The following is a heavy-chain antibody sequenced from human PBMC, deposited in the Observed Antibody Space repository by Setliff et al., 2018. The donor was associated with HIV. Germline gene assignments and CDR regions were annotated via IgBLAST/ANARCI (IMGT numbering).Heavy chain of an antibody. CDR1: GGSFTSRSYY. Sequence: PSETLSLTCTVSGGSFTSRSYYWGWIRQPPGKGLEWIGSIFYSGITYYNPSLKSRGTISVGTSKNQFSLKLTSVTAADTAVYYCAREIYGGNSRPFDYWGQGTLVTVSS. J-gene: IGHJ4*02. V-gene: IGHV4-39*07. D-gene: IGHD4-17*01. CDR2: IFYSGIT. CDR3: AREIYGGNSRPFDY.